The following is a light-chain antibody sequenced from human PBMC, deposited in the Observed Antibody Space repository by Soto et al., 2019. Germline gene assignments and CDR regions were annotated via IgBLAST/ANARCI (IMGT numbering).Light chain of an antibody. V-gene: IGLV2-14*01. Sequence: QSALTQPASVSGSPGQSITISCTGTSSDVGGYNYVSWYQQHPGKAPKLMIYEVSNRPSGFSNRFSGSKSGNTASLTISGLQPEDEADYYCSSYTSSSTLVFGGGTQLTVL. CDR1: SSDVGGYNY. J-gene: IGLJ3*02. CDR3: SSYTSSSTLV. CDR2: EVS.